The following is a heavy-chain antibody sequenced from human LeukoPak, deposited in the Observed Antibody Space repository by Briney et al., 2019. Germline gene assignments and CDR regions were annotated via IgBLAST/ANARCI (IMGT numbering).Heavy chain of an antibody. Sequence: GGSLRLSCADSGFTFSNYAMSWVRQAPGKGLEWVSATSTSGGSAYYADSVKGRFTISRDNSKNTLYLQMDRLRADDTAVCYCARYSGSYYYPPAWDLWGQGTLVTVSS. D-gene: IGHD1-26*01. CDR3: ARYSGSYYYPPAWDL. J-gene: IGHJ4*02. V-gene: IGHV3-23*01. CDR2: TSTSGGSA. CDR1: GFTFSNYA.